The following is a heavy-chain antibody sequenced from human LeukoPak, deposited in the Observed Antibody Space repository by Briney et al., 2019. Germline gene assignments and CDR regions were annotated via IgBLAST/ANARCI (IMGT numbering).Heavy chain of an antibody. CDR1: GGSISSSSYY. J-gene: IGHJ6*02. CDR3: ARPPSVYGMDV. CDR2: IYYSGST. Sequence: PSETLSLTCTVSGGSISSSSYYWGWIRQLPGKGLEWIGSIYYSGSTYYNPSLKSRVTISVDTSKNQFSLKLSSVTAADTAVYYCARPPSVYGMDVWGQGTTVTVSS. V-gene: IGHV4-39*01.